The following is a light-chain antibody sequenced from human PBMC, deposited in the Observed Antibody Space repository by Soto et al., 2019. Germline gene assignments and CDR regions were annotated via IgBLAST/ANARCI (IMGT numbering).Light chain of an antibody. CDR1: QSVSSY. V-gene: IGKV3-11*01. J-gene: IGKJ1*01. Sequence: EIVLKQSPATLSLSPGGRATLSCRASQSVSSYLAWYQQKPGQAPRLLIYDASNRATGIPARFSGSGSGTDFTLTISSLEPEDFAVYYCQQRSNWPPWTFGQGTKVDIK. CDR3: QQRSNWPPWT. CDR2: DAS.